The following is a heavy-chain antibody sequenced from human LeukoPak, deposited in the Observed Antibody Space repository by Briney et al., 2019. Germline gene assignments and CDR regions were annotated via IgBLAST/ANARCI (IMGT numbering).Heavy chain of an antibody. CDR1: GFTFSSYG. Sequence: GGSLRLSCAASGFTFSSYGMHWVRQAPGKGLEWVAVISYDGSNKYYADSVKGRFTISRDNSKNTLYLQMNSLRAEDTAVYYCAKDEYSSSWFLGVYWGQGTLVTVSS. CDR2: ISYDGSNK. V-gene: IGHV3-30*18. D-gene: IGHD6-13*01. CDR3: AKDEYSSSWFLGVY. J-gene: IGHJ4*02.